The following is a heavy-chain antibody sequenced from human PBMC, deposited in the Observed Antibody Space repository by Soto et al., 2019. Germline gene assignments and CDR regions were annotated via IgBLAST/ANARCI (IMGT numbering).Heavy chain of an antibody. Sequence: SQILFLPSAVFGGSFSGFYWSRIRQPPGKGLEWIGEINHSGSTNYNPSLKSRVTISVDTSKNQFSLKLSSVTAADTAVYYCASHYGGKVMDVWGQGTTVTV. CDR3: ASHYGGKVMDV. CDR2: INHSGST. J-gene: IGHJ6*02. CDR1: GGSFSGFY. V-gene: IGHV4-34*01. D-gene: IGHD4-17*01.